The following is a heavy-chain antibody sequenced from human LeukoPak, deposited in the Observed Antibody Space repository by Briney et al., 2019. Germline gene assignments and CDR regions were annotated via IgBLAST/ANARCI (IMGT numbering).Heavy chain of an antibody. Sequence: ASVKVSCKVSGYTLTELSMHWVRQAPGKGLEWMGGFDPEDGETIYAQKFQGTVTMTEDTSTDTAYMELSSLRSEDTAVYYCARVRPYDYVWGSYRPLDYWGQGTLVTVSS. CDR2: FDPEDGET. J-gene: IGHJ4*02. CDR1: GYTLTELS. D-gene: IGHD3-16*02. CDR3: ARVRPYDYVWGSYRPLDY. V-gene: IGHV1-24*01.